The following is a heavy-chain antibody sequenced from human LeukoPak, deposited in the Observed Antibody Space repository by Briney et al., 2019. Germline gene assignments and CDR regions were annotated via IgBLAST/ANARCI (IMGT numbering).Heavy chain of an antibody. V-gene: IGHV3-48*03. Sequence: GGSLRLSCAASGFTFSSYEMNWVRQAPGKGLEWVSYISSSGSTIYYADSLKGRFTISRDNAKNSLYLQMNSLRAEDTAVYYCARDSTSSGWYPFGLKADGMDVWGQGTTVTVSS. D-gene: IGHD6-19*01. CDR3: ARDSTSSGWYPFGLKADGMDV. J-gene: IGHJ6*02. CDR1: GFTFSSYE. CDR2: ISSSGSTI.